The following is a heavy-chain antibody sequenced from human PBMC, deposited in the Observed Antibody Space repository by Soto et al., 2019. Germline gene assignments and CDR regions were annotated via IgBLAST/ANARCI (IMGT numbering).Heavy chain of an antibody. Sequence: PSETLSLTCAVSSGSIDNVYWWSWVRQSPGKGLEWIGETSHDGVTNYNPALRSRVVISLDTSKNQFSLKLSSVTAADTAEYFCVRYYYVTSGYSNWFDSWGQGTLVTVS. CDR1: SGSIDNVYW. V-gene: IGHV4-4*02. D-gene: IGHD3-22*01. J-gene: IGHJ5*01. CDR3: VRYYYVTSGYSNWFDS. CDR2: TSHDGVT.